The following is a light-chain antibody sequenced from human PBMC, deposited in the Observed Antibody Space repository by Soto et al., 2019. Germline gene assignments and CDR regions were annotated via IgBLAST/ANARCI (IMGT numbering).Light chain of an antibody. CDR2: AAS. CDR1: QSISSN. V-gene: IGKV1-39*01. CDR3: QQSDSTPWT. Sequence: DIQMTQSPSSLSASVGDRVTITCRASQSISSNLNWYQQKPGKAPKLLIYAASSLQSGVPSRFSGSGSGTDFTLTISSLQPEDFATYYCQQSDSTPWTFGQGTKVEIK. J-gene: IGKJ1*01.